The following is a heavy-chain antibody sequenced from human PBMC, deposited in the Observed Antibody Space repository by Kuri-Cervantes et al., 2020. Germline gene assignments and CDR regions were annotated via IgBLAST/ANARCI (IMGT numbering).Heavy chain of an antibody. CDR1: GYTFTGYY. V-gene: IGHV1-2*02. CDR2: INPNSGGT. J-gene: IGHJ6*02. CDR3: ARQIGYCTNGVCYDGMDV. Sequence: ASVKVSCKASGYTFTGYYMHWVRQAPGQGLEWMGWINPNSGGTNYAQKFQGRVTMTRDTSISTAYMELSRLRSDDTAVYYCARQIGYCTNGVCYDGMDVWGQGTTVTVSS. D-gene: IGHD2-8*01.